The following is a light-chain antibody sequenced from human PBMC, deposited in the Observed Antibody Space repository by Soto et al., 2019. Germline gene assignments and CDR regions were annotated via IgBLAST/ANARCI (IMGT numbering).Light chain of an antibody. CDR3: RSYSSSITHVV. CDR1: SSDVGDFNY. CDR2: DVT. V-gene: IGLV2-14*03. Sequence: QSALTQPASVSGSPGRSVTISCTGSSSDVGDFNYVSWYQHLPGRAPKLIIYDVTNRPSGISYRFSASKSGRTASLTISGLQAEDEADYYCRSYSSSITHVVFGGGTKLTVL. J-gene: IGLJ2*01.